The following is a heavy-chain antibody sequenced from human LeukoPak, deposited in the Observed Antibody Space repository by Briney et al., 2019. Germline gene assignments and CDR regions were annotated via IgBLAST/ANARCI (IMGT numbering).Heavy chain of an antibody. J-gene: IGHJ4*02. V-gene: IGHV1-46*01. CDR1: GYTFTSYY. Sequence: ASVKVSCKASGYTFTSYYMHWVRQAPGQGLEWMGIINPSGGSTSYAQKFQGRVTMTRDTSTSTVYMELSSLRSEDTAVYYCASYSNWDNGLDYWGQGTLVTVSS. D-gene: IGHD4-11*01. CDR3: ASYSNWDNGLDY. CDR2: INPSGGST.